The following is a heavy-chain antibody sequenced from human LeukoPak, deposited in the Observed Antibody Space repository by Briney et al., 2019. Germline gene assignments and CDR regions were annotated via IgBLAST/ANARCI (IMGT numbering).Heavy chain of an antibody. CDR3: AKDLRGIAAPTGFDY. J-gene: IGHJ4*02. D-gene: IGHD6-6*01. CDR1: GFTFSSYG. CDR2: IWYDGSNK. V-gene: IGHV3-33*06. Sequence: PGRSLRLSCAASGFTFSSYGMHWVRQAPGQGLQWVAAIWYDGSNKYYADSVKGRFTISRDNSKNTLYLQMNSLRAEDTAVYYCAKDLRGIAAPTGFDYWGQGTLVTVSS.